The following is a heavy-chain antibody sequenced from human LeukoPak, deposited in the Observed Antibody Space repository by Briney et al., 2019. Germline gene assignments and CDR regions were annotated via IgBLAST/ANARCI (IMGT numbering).Heavy chain of an antibody. CDR1: GYTLTELA. CDR2: FDPEDGET. CDR3: ATSHPNYYDSSGYYDY. D-gene: IGHD3-22*01. V-gene: IGHV1-24*01. Sequence: GASVKVSCKVSGYTLTELAMHWVRQAPGKGLEWMGGFDPEDGETIYAQKFQGRVTMTEDTSTDTAYMELSSLRSGDTAVYYCATSHPNYYDSSGYYDYWGQGTLVTVSS. J-gene: IGHJ4*02.